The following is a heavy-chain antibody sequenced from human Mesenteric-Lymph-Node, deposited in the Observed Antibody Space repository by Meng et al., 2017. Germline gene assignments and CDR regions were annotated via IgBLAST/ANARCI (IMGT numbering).Heavy chain of an antibody. V-gene: IGHV3-30*01. CDR1: GFTFGDYA. D-gene: IGHD3-22*01. J-gene: IGHJ4*02. CDR2: IGYDGSQI. CDR3: AREAYDTSGRYRCDY. Sequence: GGSLRLSCTASGFTFGDYAMHWVRQAPGKGLEWMAFIGYDGSQISYADSVKGRFTVSRDNSKNTLFLELNSLRPEDTAIYYCAREAYDTSGRYRCDYWGQGTLVTVSS.